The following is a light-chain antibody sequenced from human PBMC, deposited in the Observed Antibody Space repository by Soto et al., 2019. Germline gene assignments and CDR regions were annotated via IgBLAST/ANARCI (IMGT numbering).Light chain of an antibody. J-gene: IGLJ1*01. CDR1: NSNIGAGFH. CDR3: HSFDSSLNSYV. CDR2: VHS. Sequence: QSVLTQPPSVSGAPGQRATISCTGSNSNIGAGFHVHWYQQLPGTAPKLLINVHSNRPSGVPDRFSGSTSASSASLAITGLQADDEAFYFCHSFDSSLNSYVFGTGTKVTVL. V-gene: IGLV1-40*01.